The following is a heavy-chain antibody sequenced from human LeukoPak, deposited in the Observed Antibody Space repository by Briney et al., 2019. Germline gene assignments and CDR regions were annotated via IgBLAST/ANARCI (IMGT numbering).Heavy chain of an antibody. CDR2: IIPIFGTA. Sequence: GASVKVSCKASGGTFSSYAISWVRQAPGQGLEWMGGIIPIFGTANYAQKFQGRVTITADESTSTAYMELSSLRSEDTAVYYCARGRSDTAMLHGSYYYYGMDVWGQGTTVTVSS. CDR3: ARGRSDTAMLHGSYYYYGMDV. V-gene: IGHV1-69*01. J-gene: IGHJ6*02. D-gene: IGHD5-18*01. CDR1: GGTFSSYA.